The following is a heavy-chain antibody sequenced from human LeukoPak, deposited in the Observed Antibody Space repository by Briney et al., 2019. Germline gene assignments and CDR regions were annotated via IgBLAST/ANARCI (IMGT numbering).Heavy chain of an antibody. CDR1: GGSISSSIYY. Sequence: SETLSLTCTVSGGSISSSIYYWGWIRQPPGKGLEWIGSIYYSGSTYYNPSLKSRVTISVDTSKNQFSLKLSSVTAADTAVYYCARSEEGALDYWGQGTLVTVSS. J-gene: IGHJ4*02. V-gene: IGHV4-39*01. CDR3: ARSEEGALDY. CDR2: IYYSGST.